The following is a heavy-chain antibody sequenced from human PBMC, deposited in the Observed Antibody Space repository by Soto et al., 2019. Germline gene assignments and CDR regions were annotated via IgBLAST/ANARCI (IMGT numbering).Heavy chain of an antibody. CDR3: AGGPRYWSFAL. J-gene: IGHJ2*01. D-gene: IGHD1-20*01. Sequence: GELQQWGSGLLKPSETPSLNCSVYGGSSRAYHWSWIRQSPGEGLEWIGEFSYSGSLNYNPSLKGRVAVSLDTSTNHFSVTMTSVTAADTAVYFCAGGPRYWSFALWGRGTLVTVS. V-gene: IGHV4-34*01. CDR2: FSYSGSL. CDR1: GGSSRAYH.